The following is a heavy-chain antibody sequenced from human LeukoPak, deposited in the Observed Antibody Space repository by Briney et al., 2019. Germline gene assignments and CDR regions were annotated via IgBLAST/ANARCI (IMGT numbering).Heavy chain of an antibody. J-gene: IGHJ4*02. CDR3: ARHVDY. CDR2: IFCSGGA. V-gene: IGHV4-59*08. Sequence: SETLSLTCSVSGTSISTNYWSWIRQPPGKGLEWLGCIFCSGGANYKPSLKSRITISVDTSKNQLSLRLSSVTAANTAVYYCARHVDYWGQGTLVTVSS. CDR1: GTSISTNY.